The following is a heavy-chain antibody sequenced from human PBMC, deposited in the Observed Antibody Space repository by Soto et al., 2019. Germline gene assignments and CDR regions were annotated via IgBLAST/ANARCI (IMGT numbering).Heavy chain of an antibody. CDR3: TTALGIQLWLRGYYYYGMDV. D-gene: IGHD5-18*01. Sequence: PWGSLRLSCSASGFTFSNASMNRVRQAPGKGLEWVGRIKSKTDGGTTDYAAPVKGRFTISRDDSKNTLYLQMNSLKTEDTAVYYCTTALGIQLWLRGYYYYGMDVWGQGTTVTVSS. CDR1: GFTFSNAS. J-gene: IGHJ6*02. V-gene: IGHV3-15*07. CDR2: IKSKTDGGTT.